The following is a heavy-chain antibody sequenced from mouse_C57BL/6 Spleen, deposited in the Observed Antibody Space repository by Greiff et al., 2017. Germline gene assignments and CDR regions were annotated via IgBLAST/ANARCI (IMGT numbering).Heavy chain of an antibody. D-gene: IGHD2-12*01. V-gene: IGHV1-80*01. CDR1: GYAFSSYW. J-gene: IGHJ4*01. CDR2: IYPGDGDT. Sequence: QVQLQQSGAELVKPGASVKISCKASGYAFSSYWMNWVKQRPGKGLEWIGQIYPGDGDTNYNGKFKGKATLTADKSSSTAYMQLSRLTSEDSAVDVCARFLYVGYAMAYWGQGTSVTVSS. CDR3: ARFLYVGYAMAY.